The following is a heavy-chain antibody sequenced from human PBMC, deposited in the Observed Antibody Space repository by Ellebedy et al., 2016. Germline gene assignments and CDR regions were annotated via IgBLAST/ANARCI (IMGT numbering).Heavy chain of an antibody. CDR3: ARDKGSYSSSQDF. J-gene: IGHJ4*02. D-gene: IGHD6-13*01. CDR2: NSYDGTKK. V-gene: IGHV3-30*04. CDR1: GFTFSNYA. Sequence: GESLKISCVVSGFTFSNYAMHWVRQAPGKGLEWVALNSYDGTKKYYADSVKGRFTISRDNSKNTLFLQMNSLRVEGTAVYYCARDKGSYSSSQDFWGQGTLVTVSS.